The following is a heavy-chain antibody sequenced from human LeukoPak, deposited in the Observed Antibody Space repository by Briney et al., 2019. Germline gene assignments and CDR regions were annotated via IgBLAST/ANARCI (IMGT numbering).Heavy chain of an antibody. D-gene: IGHD3-16*01. J-gene: IGHJ4*02. CDR2: ISSSGSTI. Sequence: GGTLRLSCAASGFTFSSYEMNWVRQAPGKGLEWVSYISSSGSTIYYADSVKGRFTISRDNAKNSLYLQMNSLRAEDTAVYYCARVSKGEPPSYWGQGTLVTVSS. V-gene: IGHV3-48*03. CDR1: GFTFSSYE. CDR3: ARVSKGEPPSY.